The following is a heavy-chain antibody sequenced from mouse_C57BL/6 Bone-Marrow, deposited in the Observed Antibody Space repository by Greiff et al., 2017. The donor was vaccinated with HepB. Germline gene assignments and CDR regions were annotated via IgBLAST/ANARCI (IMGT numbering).Heavy chain of an antibody. D-gene: IGHD2-2*01. CDR3: ARDGYDWGSDYFDC. CDR1: GFTFSSYA. CDR2: ISSGGDYI. Sequence: DVMLVESGEGLVKPGGSLKLSCAASGFTFSSYAMSWVRQTPEKRLEWVAYISSGGDYIYYADNVKGRFTISRDNARNTLYLQMSSLKSEDTAMYYCARDGYDWGSDYFDCWGQGTTLTVSS. V-gene: IGHV5-9-1*02. J-gene: IGHJ2*01.